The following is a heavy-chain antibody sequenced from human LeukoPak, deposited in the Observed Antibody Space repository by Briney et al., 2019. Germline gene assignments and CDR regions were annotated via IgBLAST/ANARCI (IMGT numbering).Heavy chain of an antibody. CDR1: GFTFSSYS. Sequence: GGSLRLSCAASGFTFSSYSMNWVRQAPGKGLDWVSSISSSSSSIYYADSVKGRFTISRDNAKNSLSLRMNSLRAEDTAVYYCARGPYTDYWGQGTLVTVSS. J-gene: IGHJ4*02. D-gene: IGHD4-11*01. CDR2: ISSSSSSI. V-gene: IGHV3-21*01. CDR3: ARGPYTDY.